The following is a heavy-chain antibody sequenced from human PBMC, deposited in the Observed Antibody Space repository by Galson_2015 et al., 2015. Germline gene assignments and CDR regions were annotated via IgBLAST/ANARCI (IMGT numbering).Heavy chain of an antibody. Sequence: SLRLSCAASGFTFGSYWMSWVRQAPGKGLEWVANIKQDGSEKYYVDSVKGRFTISRDNAKNLLYLQMNSLRAEDTAVYYCARDPSIAMIDAFDIWGQGTMVTVSS. D-gene: IGHD3-22*01. J-gene: IGHJ3*02. CDR3: ARDPSIAMIDAFDI. CDR2: IKQDGSEK. CDR1: GFTFGSYW. V-gene: IGHV3-7*01.